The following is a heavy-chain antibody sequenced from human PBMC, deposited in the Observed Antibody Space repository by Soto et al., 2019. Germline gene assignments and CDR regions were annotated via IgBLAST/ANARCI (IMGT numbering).Heavy chain of an antibody. CDR3: AKRRGAGGQFDY. Sequence: GGSLRLSCAASGFTFSSYAMGWVRQGPGKGLEWVAVVSIGGSTHYADSVRGRFTISRDNSKNTLSLQMNSLTAEDTAVYFCAKRRGAGGQFDYWRQGALVTVPS. CDR1: GFTFSSYA. J-gene: IGHJ4*02. D-gene: IGHD2-15*01. CDR2: VSIGGST. V-gene: IGHV3-23*01.